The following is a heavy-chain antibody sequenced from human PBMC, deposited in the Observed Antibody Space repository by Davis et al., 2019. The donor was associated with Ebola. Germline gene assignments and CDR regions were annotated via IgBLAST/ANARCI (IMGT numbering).Heavy chain of an antibody. CDR3: VKDNSNIWFDI. Sequence: GESLKISCGVSGFRFSGFAMSWVRQAPGKGLEWVSTFGVGADTYYADSVKGRFAISRDNSKNTLYLQMNSLRVEDTAIYYCVKDNSNIWFDIWGQGTMVTVSS. CDR2: FGVGADT. CDR1: GFRFSGFA. J-gene: IGHJ3*02. V-gene: IGHV3-23*01. D-gene: IGHD2/OR15-2a*01.